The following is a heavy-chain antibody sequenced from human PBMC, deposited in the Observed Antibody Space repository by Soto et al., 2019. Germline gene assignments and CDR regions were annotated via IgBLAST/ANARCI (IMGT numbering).Heavy chain of an antibody. CDR3: AKDLTRQLAYWLDP. V-gene: IGHV1-69*06. J-gene: IGHJ5*02. CDR1: GGLISKYS. D-gene: IGHD6-6*01. Sequence: QVQLVQSGAEVRKPGSSVKVSCKTSGGLISKYSFNWVRQAPGQGLEWMGGVLPISGSTDYAQKFQGRLTITADRSTSTVYMELSRLRSDDTANYYCAKDLTRQLAYWLDPWGQGTQVTVSS. CDR2: VLPISGST.